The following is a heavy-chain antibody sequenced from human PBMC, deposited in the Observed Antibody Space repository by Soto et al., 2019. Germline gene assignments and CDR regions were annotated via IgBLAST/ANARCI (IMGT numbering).Heavy chain of an antibody. CDR1: GGSISSYY. D-gene: IGHD2-15*01. J-gene: IGHJ5*02. CDR2: MYYGGRT. Sequence: QVQLQQSGPGLVKSSETLSLTCTVSGGSISSYYWSWIRQPPGKGLEWIGYMYYGGRTNYNPSLKSRVTISVDTSKMPVSLKLSSVTAADTAVYFCARGTPSPLIVRSSRGPWFDPWGQGTLVTVSS. V-gene: IGHV4-59*08. CDR3: ARGTPSPLIVRSSRGPWFDP.